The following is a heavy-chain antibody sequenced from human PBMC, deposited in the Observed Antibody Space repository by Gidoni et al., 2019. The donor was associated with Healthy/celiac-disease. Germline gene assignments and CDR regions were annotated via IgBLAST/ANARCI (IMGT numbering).Heavy chain of an antibody. CDR2: IKSKTDGGTT. D-gene: IGHD5-18*01. Sequence: EVQLVESGGGLVKPGGSLRLSCAASGFTFSNAWMSWVRQAPGKGLEWFGRIKSKTDGGTTDYAAPVKGRFTISRDDSKNTLYLQMNSLKTEDTAVYYCTTEDTAMALFDYWGQGTLVTVSS. CDR3: TTEDTAMALFDY. J-gene: IGHJ4*02. V-gene: IGHV3-15*01. CDR1: GFTFSNAW.